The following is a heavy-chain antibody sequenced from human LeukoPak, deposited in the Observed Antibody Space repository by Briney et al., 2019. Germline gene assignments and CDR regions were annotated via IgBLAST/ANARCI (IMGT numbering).Heavy chain of an antibody. V-gene: IGHV1-24*01. J-gene: IGHJ4*02. CDR1: GYSLTELP. CDR2: FDPEDGET. Sequence: ASVKVSCKVSGYSLTELPLYWVRQAPGKGLEWMGGFDPEDGETMYAQKLQGRVTMTEDTSADTAYMELSSLRSEDTAVYYCATVSVRLTAILRYFDYWGQGTLVTVSS. CDR3: ATVSVRLTAILRYFDY. D-gene: IGHD2-21*02.